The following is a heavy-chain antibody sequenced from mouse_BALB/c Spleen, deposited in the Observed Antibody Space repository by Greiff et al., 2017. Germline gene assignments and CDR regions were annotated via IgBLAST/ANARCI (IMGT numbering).Heavy chain of an antibody. Sequence: EVKVVESGGGLVQPGGSLRLSCATSGFTFTDYYMSWVRQPPGKALEWLGFIRNKANGYTTEYSASVKGRFTISRDNSQSILYLQMNTLRAEDSATYYCARDRGMITPMDYWGQGTSVTVSS. CDR3: ARDRGMITPMDY. CDR2: IRNKANGYTT. V-gene: IGHV7-3*02. J-gene: IGHJ4*01. D-gene: IGHD2-4*01. CDR1: GFTFTDYY.